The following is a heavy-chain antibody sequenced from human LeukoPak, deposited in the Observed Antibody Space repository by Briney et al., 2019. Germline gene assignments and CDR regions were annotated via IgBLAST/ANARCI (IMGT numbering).Heavy chain of an antibody. CDR1: GGSITSGGNS. V-gene: IGHV4-30-2*01. CDR2: IIHSGNT. J-gene: IGHJ6*02. CDR3: ARVNEVYYSYGIDV. Sequence: PSETLSLTCAVSGGSITSGGNSWGWIRQPPGKGLEWIRYIIHSGNTYNNPSLKRRVTISIDRSRNQFSLKLNSVTAADTAVYYCARVNEVYYSYGIDVWGQGTTVTVSS.